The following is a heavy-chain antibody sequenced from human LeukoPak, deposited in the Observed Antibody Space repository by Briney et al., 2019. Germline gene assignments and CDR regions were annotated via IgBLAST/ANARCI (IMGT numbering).Heavy chain of an antibody. CDR1: GYSFTTYW. Sequence: GESLKISCKGSGYSFTTYWIAWVRQMPGKGLEWMGIIYPGDSETRYSPSFQGQVTISTDESISTAYLQWGALKASDTAMYYCARSPRDGYHDAFDIWGQGTMVTVSS. CDR2: IYPGDSET. D-gene: IGHD5-24*01. CDR3: ARSPRDGYHDAFDI. J-gene: IGHJ3*02. V-gene: IGHV5-51*01.